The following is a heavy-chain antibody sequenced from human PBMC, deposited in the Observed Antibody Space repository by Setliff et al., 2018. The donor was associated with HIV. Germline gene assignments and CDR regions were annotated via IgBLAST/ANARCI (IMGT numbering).Heavy chain of an antibody. V-gene: IGHV1-3*04. CDR3: ARDDVAAPGSHHDY. CDR1: GYTFTDYV. D-gene: IGHD6-13*01. CDR2: IITGNGDT. Sequence: GASVKVSCKASGYTFTDYVIHWVRQAPGQRPEWMAWIITGNGDTHYSQKFRDRVTVTRDTSANTAFMELNTLTSEDTAVYYCARDDVAAPGSHHDYWGQGTLVTVSS. J-gene: IGHJ4*02.